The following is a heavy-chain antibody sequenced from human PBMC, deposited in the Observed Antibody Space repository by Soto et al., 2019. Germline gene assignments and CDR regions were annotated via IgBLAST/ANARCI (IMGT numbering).Heavy chain of an antibody. Sequence: ETLSLTCTVSGDSMSSYYWSWIRQPPGKGLEWIGYIYYSGSTTYNPSLRSRVTMSVDTSKNQFSLRLSSVTAADTAVYYCARAKSNYQTFDHWGQGSQVTVSS. CDR3: ARAKSNYQTFDH. CDR2: IYYSGST. D-gene: IGHD4-4*01. J-gene: IGHJ4*02. CDR1: GDSMSSYY. V-gene: IGHV4-59*01.